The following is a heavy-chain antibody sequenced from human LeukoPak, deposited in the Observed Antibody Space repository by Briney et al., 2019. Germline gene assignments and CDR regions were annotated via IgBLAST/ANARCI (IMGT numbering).Heavy chain of an antibody. CDR3: ARALYYDSSGYYSSSYYYFQH. D-gene: IGHD3-22*01. Sequence: ASVKVSCKASGYTLTSYYLHWVRQAPGQGLEWMGWINPNSGGTNYAQKFQGRVTMTRDTSISTAYMVLSRLRSDDTAEYYCARALYYDSSGYYSSSYYYFQHWGQGTLVTVSS. CDR2: INPNSGGT. J-gene: IGHJ1*01. V-gene: IGHV1-2*02. CDR1: GYTLTSYY.